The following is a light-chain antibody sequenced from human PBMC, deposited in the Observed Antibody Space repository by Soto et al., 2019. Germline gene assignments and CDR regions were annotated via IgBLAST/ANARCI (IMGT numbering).Light chain of an antibody. V-gene: IGKV3-20*01. CDR3: QQYVSIPLT. J-gene: IGKJ4*01. CDR1: QSVGTY. CDR2: GAS. Sequence: EIVLTQCPGTLPLSQGESASLSCRASQSVGTYLAWYQQKPGQAPRLLIYGASSRATGIPDRFSGSGSGTDFTLTISRLEPEDFAVYYCQQYVSIPLTFGGGTKVDIK.